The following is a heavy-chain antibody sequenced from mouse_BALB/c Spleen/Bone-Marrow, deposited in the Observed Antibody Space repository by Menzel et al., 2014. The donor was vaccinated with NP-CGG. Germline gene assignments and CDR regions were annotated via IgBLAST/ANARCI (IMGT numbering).Heavy chain of an antibody. CDR2: ISSGSSTI. V-gene: IGHV5-17*02. Sequence: EVKLVESGGGLVQPGGSRKLSCAASGFTFSSFGTHWVRQAPEKGLEWVAYISSGSSTIYYADTVKGRFTISRDNPKNTLFLQMTSLRSEDTAMYYCASLTYYAMDYWGQGTSVTVSS. J-gene: IGHJ4*01. CDR3: ASLTYYAMDY. CDR1: GFTFSSFG.